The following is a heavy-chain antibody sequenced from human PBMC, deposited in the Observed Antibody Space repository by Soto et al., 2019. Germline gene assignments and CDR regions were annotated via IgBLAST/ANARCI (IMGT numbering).Heavy chain of an antibody. CDR3: ARAEKWVTGNMGGY. CDR2: INPYNHNT. D-gene: IGHD1-20*01. Sequence: ASVKVSCKASGYTFTGYHIHWVRQAPGQGLEWMGWINPYNHNTYYAQKIQGRLTMTTDTSTSTAYMELRSLRSDDSAIYYCARAEKWVTGNMGGYWGQGTVVTVSS. J-gene: IGHJ4*02. CDR1: GYTFTGYH. V-gene: IGHV1-18*04.